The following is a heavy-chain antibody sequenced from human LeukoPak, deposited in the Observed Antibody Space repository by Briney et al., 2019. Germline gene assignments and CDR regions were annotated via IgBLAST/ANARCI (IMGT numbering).Heavy chain of an antibody. V-gene: IGHV1-18*04. CDR1: GYTFTSYG. CDR2: ISAYNGNT. D-gene: IGHD6-13*01. Sequence: EASVKVSCKASGYTFTSYGISWVRQAPGQGLEWMGWISAYNGNTNYAQKLQGRVTVTTDTSTSTAYMELRSLGSDDTAVYYCARERESSSWPSYYYYYRMDVWGKGTTVTVSS. CDR3: ARERESSSWPSYYYYYRMDV. J-gene: IGHJ6*04.